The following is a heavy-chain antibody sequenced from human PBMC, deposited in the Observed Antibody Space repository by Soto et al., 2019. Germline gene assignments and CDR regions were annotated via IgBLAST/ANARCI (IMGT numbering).Heavy chain of an antibody. J-gene: IGHJ4*02. Sequence: QVQLVQSGPEVKMPGSSVKVSCKASGDTFNSYTINWVRQAPGQGLQWMGRTIPILAMSNYALKFQGRVTSTAEKSKTTAYMELSRLRSDDTAVYYCAASYGSGSRAFDYWGQGTLVTVSS. V-gene: IGHV1-69*02. CDR1: GDTFNSYT. D-gene: IGHD3-10*01. CDR2: TIPILAMS. CDR3: AASYGSGSRAFDY.